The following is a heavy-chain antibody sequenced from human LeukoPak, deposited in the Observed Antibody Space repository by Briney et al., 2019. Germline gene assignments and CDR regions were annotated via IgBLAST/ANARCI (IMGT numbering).Heavy chain of an antibody. CDR2: MNPNRGNT. Sequence: ASVKVSCKASGYTFTSYDINWVRQATGQGLEWMGWMNPNRGNTGYAQKFQGRVTMTRNTSISTAYMELSSLRSEDTAVYYCARVSHYYYYYGMDVWGQGTTVTVSS. CDR1: GYTFTSYD. V-gene: IGHV1-8*01. CDR3: ARVSHYYYYYGMDV. J-gene: IGHJ6*02.